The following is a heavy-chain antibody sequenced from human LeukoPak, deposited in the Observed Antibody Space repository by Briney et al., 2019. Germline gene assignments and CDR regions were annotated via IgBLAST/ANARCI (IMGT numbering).Heavy chain of an antibody. J-gene: IGHJ6*02. CDR1: GFTFSSYA. D-gene: IGHD2-2*01. CDR2: IWYDGSNK. V-gene: IGHV3-33*08. CDR3: ARLHQGGCSSTSCLADFYYYYGMDV. Sequence: QPGRSLRLSCAASGFTFSSYAMHWVRQAPGKGLEWVAVIWYDGSNKYYADSVKGRFTISRDNSKNTLYLQMNSLRAEDTAVYYCARLHQGGCSSTSCLADFYYYYGMDVWGQGTTVTVSS.